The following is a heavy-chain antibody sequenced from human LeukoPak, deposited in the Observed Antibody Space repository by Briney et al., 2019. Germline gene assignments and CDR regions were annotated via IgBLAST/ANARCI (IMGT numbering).Heavy chain of an antibody. J-gene: IGHJ4*02. CDR2: IYPSDSDT. CDR3: ARPGYSGSLEY. Sequence: GESLQISCQGSGYSFTSYWIGWVRQMPGKGLEWMGIIYPSDSDTRYSPSFQGQVTISADKSISTAYLQWNSLKASDTAMYYCARPGYSGSLEYWGQGTLVTVSP. V-gene: IGHV5-51*01. D-gene: IGHD1-26*01. CDR1: GYSFTSYW.